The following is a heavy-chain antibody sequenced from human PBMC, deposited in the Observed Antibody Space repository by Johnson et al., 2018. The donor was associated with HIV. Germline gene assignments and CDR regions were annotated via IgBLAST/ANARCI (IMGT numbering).Heavy chain of an antibody. Sequence: QVQLVESGGGVVQPGGSLRLSCAASGFTFSSYGMHWVRQAPGKGLEWVAFIRHDGNDKYYADSVKGRFIICRDNRKNTLYLQMNSLSAEDTAMYYCARSAGLLGRAFDIWGQGTMVTVSS. CDR3: ARSAGLLGRAFDI. CDR1: GFTFSSYG. J-gene: IGHJ3*02. V-gene: IGHV3-30*02. CDR2: IRHDGNDK. D-gene: IGHD2-15*01.